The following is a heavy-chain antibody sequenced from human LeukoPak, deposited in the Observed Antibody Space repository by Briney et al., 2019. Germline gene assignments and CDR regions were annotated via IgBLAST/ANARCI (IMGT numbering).Heavy chain of an antibody. Sequence: ASVKVSCKASGYTFTSYYMHWVRQAPGQGLEWMGIINPSGGSTSYAQKFQGRVTMTRDTSTSTVYMELSSLRSEDTAVFYCARNSYYCSGPSCYVDYWGQGTLATVSS. D-gene: IGHD2-2*01. CDR2: INPSGGST. CDR1: GYTFTSYY. J-gene: IGHJ4*02. V-gene: IGHV1-46*01. CDR3: ARNSYYCSGPSCYVDY.